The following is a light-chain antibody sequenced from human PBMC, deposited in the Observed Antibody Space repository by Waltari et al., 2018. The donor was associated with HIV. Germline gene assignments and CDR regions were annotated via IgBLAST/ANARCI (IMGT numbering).Light chain of an antibody. Sequence: QSLLTQPPSVSGAPGQRVTISCTGSNHNIGAGYDVHWYQQLPGTAPKLLIYGNTNRPSGVSDRFSGSKSGTSASLAITGLQAEDEADYYCQSYDSRQSGFWVFGGGTTLTVL. CDR1: NHNIGAGYD. CDR2: GNT. J-gene: IGLJ3*02. CDR3: QSYDSRQSGFWV. V-gene: IGLV1-40*01.